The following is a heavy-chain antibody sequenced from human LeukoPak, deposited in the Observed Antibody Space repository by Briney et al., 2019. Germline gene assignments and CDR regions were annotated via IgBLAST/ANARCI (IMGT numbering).Heavy chain of an antibody. J-gene: IGHJ3*02. V-gene: IGHV3-7*01. D-gene: IGHD3-22*01. Sequence: PGGSLRLSCAASGFTFSSYWMNWVRQAPGKGLEWVANIQQDGSEKYYVDSVKGRFTISRDNAKNSLYLQMNSLRAEDTAVYYCARDLGYYYDSRSLGGHAFDIWGQGTMVTVSS. CDR2: IQQDGSEK. CDR1: GFTFSSYW. CDR3: ARDLGYYYDSRSLGGHAFDI.